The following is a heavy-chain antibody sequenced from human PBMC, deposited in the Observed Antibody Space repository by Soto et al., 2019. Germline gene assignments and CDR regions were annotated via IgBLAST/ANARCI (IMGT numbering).Heavy chain of an antibody. CDR3: ARVRGGTARHTSLYSMDG. Sequence: ASVKVSCKASGYTLSGYILHWVRQAPGQRLEWVGWINGGNGNTGNSQKFQGRVALARDTSANTAYIELSSLRSEDTAVYYCARVRGGTARHTSLYSMDGWGQGTTVTVSS. J-gene: IGHJ6*02. V-gene: IGHV1-3*01. CDR1: GYTLSGYI. D-gene: IGHD3-10*01. CDR2: INGGNGNT.